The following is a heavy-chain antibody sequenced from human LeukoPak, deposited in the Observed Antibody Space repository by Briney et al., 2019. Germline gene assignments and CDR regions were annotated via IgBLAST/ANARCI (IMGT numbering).Heavy chain of an antibody. CDR2: MNTTGST. V-gene: IGHV4-61*09. CDR3: ARDWDY. CDR1: GDSISIGSYY. J-gene: IGHJ4*02. Sequence: SETLSLTCTVPGDSISIGSYYWSWLRQPAGKGLEWIGHMNTTGSTKYNPSLKRRVTISVDTSNNQFSLKVSSVTAADTAVYYCARDWDYWGQGTLVTVSS.